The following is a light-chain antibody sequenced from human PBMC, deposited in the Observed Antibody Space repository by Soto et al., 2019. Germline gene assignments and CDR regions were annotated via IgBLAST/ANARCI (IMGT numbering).Light chain of an antibody. CDR1: QGISSY. V-gene: IGKV1-8*01. CDR3: QQYYSYPIT. J-gene: IGKJ4*01. Sequence: AIRMTQSPSSFSASTGDRVTITCRASQGISSYLAWYQQKPGKAPKLLIYAASTLQSGVPSRFSGSGSGTDFTLTISCLQSEDFATYYCQQYYSYPITLGGGTKVDTK. CDR2: AAS.